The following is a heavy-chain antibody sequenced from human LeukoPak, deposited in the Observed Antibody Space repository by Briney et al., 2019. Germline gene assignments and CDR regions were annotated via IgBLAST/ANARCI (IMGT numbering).Heavy chain of an antibody. Sequence: GGSLRLSCAASGFTFSSFAMSWVRLAPGRRLEWVSAVSAGGGSTYYADSVKGRFTISRDNSKNTVYLQMNSLRAEDTAVYYCAKHRKIVVNSFGCWGQGTLVTVSS. CDR2: VSAGGGST. V-gene: IGHV3-23*01. CDR3: AKHRKIVVNSFGC. D-gene: IGHD3-22*01. CDR1: GFTFSSFA. J-gene: IGHJ4*02.